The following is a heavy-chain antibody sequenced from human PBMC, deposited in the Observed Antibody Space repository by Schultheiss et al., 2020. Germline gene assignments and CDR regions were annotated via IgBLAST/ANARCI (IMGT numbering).Heavy chain of an antibody. Sequence: GGSLRLSCAASGFTFSNAWMSWVRQAPGKGLEWVGRIKSKTDGGTTDYAAPVKGRFTISRDDSKNTLYLQMNSLKTEDTAVYYCTTEEYVGRYYYYYMDVWGKGTTVTVSS. D-gene: IGHD2/OR15-2a*01. V-gene: IGHV3-15*01. CDR3: TTEEYVGRYYYYYMDV. CDR2: IKSKTDGGTT. J-gene: IGHJ6*03. CDR1: GFTFSNAW.